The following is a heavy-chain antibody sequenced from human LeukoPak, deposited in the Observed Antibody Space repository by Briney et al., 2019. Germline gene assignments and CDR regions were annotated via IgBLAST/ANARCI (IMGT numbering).Heavy chain of an antibody. J-gene: IGHJ4*02. CDR2: ISSNGGST. CDR3: VKDVAGFDGSGSLDY. CDR1: GFTFSSYA. D-gene: IGHD3-10*01. Sequence: GGSPRLSCSASGFTFSSYAMHWVRQAPGKGQEYVSAISSNGGSTYYADSVKGRFTISRDNFKNTLYLQMSSLRAEDTAVYYSVKDVAGFDGSGSLDYWGQGTLVTVSS. V-gene: IGHV3-64D*06.